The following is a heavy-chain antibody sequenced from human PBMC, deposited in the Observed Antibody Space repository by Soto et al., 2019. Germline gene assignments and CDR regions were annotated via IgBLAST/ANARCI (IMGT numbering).Heavy chain of an antibody. D-gene: IGHD1-1*01. Sequence: EVQLLESGGGLVQPGGSLRLSCAASGFTFSSYAMSWVRQAPGKGLEWVSAISGSGGSTYYADSVKGRFTISRDNSKNTLYLQMNSLRAEDTAVYYCAKGYSSSTSTTRFHAFDIWGQGTMVTVSS. V-gene: IGHV3-23*01. CDR3: AKGYSSSTSTTRFHAFDI. CDR2: ISGSGGST. J-gene: IGHJ3*02. CDR1: GFTFSSYA.